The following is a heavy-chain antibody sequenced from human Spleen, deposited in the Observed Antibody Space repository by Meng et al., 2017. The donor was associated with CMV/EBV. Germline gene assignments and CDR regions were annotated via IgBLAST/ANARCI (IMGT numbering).Heavy chain of an antibody. CDR3: GSFKQQVGGIYWHLDL. Sequence: GESLKISCAASGFTVSRNYMSWVRQAPGKRPEWVSIIYSGGDTYYADSVKGRFTISRDNSRNTLYLQMNSLRTEDTALYYCGSFKQQVGGIYWHLDLWGRGTLVTVSS. CDR1: GFTVSRNY. CDR2: IYSGGDT. J-gene: IGHJ2*01. D-gene: IGHD1/OR15-1a*01. V-gene: IGHV3-66*02.